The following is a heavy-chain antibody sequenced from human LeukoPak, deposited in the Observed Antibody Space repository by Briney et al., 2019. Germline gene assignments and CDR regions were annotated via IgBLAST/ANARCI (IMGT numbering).Heavy chain of an antibody. D-gene: IGHD3-22*01. J-gene: IGHJ4*02. CDR2: VDPEDGET. Sequence: ASVKVSCKASGYTFTDYYMHWVQQAPGKGLEWMGLVDPEDGETIYAEKFQGRVTITADTSTDTAYMELSSLRSEDTAVYYCATDPTMIPEDYWGQGTLVTVSS. V-gene: IGHV1-69-2*01. CDR1: GYTFTDYY. CDR3: ATDPTMIPEDY.